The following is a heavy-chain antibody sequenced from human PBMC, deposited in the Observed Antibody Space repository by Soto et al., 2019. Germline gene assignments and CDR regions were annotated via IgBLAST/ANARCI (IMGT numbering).Heavy chain of an antibody. CDR3: ARDLGVGEAGFEY. V-gene: IGHV3-48*03. CDR1: GFTFSSYE. D-gene: IGHD2-8*01. J-gene: IGHJ4*02. Sequence: VQLVESGGGLVQPGGSLRLSCAASGFTFSSYEMNWVRQAPGRGLEWVSYISSSSSSRYYADSVKGRFTISRDNAKNSLYLQMNSLRAEDTAVYYCARDLGVGEAGFEYWGQGTLVTVPS. CDR2: ISSSSSSR.